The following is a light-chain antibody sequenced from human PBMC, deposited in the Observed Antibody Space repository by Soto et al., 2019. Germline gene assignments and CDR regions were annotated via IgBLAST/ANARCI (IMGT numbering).Light chain of an antibody. Sequence: LFPSVGNRATITCRASQSISSYLNWYQQKPGKAPKLLIYAASSLQSGVPSRFSGSGSGTDFTLTISSLQPEDFATYYCQQSYSTPPTFGQGTKVDIK. CDR3: QQSYSTPPT. CDR2: AAS. J-gene: IGKJ1*01. CDR1: QSISSY. V-gene: IGKV1-39*01.